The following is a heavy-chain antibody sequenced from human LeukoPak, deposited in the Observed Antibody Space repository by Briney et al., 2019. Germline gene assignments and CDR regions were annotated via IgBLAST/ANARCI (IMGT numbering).Heavy chain of an antibody. D-gene: IGHD4-23*01. Sequence: GGSLSLSCAASGFTVSSNYMNWVRQAPGKGLEWVSVIYSGGSTYYADSVKGRFTISRDNSKNTLYLQMSSLRAEDTAVYYCAREPYGGNLYYFDYWGQGTLVTVSS. CDR2: IYSGGST. CDR3: AREPYGGNLYYFDY. J-gene: IGHJ4*02. CDR1: GFTVSSNY. V-gene: IGHV3-53*01.